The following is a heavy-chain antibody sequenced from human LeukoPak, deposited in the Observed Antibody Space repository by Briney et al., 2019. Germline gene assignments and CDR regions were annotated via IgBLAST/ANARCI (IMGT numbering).Heavy chain of an antibody. J-gene: IGHJ5*02. Sequence: PSETLSLTCAVYGGSFSGYYWGWIRQPPGKGLEWIGNTYYSGSTYYNPSLKSRVTISVDTSKNQFSLKLSSVTAADTAVYYCARNQKVSTYYYDPGVWFDPWGQGTLVTVSS. CDR3: ARNQKVSTYYYDPGVWFDP. CDR2: TYYSGST. D-gene: IGHD3-22*01. V-gene: IGHV4-34*01. CDR1: GGSFSGYY.